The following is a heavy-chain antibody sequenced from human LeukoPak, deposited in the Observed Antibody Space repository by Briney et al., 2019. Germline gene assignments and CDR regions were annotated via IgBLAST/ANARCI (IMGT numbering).Heavy chain of an antibody. D-gene: IGHD5-24*01. CDR2: ISWNSGSI. CDR1: GFTSDDYA. CDR3: AKDRGSQMYYFDY. V-gene: IGHV3-9*02. J-gene: IGHJ4*02. Sequence: GRSLRPSCAASGFTSDDYAMHWVRQAPGKALEGVSGISWNSGSIGYADSVKGRFTFSRDNAKNSLYLQMNSLRAEDTALYYCAKDRGSQMYYFDYWGQGTLVTVSS.